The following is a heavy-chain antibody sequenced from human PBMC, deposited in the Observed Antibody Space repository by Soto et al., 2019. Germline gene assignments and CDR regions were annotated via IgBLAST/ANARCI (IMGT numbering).Heavy chain of an antibody. Sequence: QLQESGPGLVKPSETLSLTCTVSGGSISSSSYYWGWIRQPPGKGPEWIGSIYYSGSTYYNPSLKSRVTISVDTSKNQFSLKLNSVTAADTALYYCARLPLADCSGGSCYSGWFDAWGQGTLVTVSS. CDR3: ARLPLADCSGGSCYSGWFDA. CDR2: IYYSGST. D-gene: IGHD2-15*01. V-gene: IGHV4-39*01. CDR1: GGSISSSSYY. J-gene: IGHJ5*02.